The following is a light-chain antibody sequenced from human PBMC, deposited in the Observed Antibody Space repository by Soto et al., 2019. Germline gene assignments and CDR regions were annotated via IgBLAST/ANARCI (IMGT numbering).Light chain of an antibody. V-gene: IGKV1-33*01. Sequence: DVQMTQSPSSLSASVGDRVTFTCQASQDITNSLNWYQQKPGKAPKLLIYDASTLQGGAPSRFSGSGSGTNFSLTVSSLQHEDSATYYCQQYDYLPLTFGGGTKVEI. CDR3: QQYDYLPLT. J-gene: IGKJ4*01. CDR2: DAS. CDR1: QDITNS.